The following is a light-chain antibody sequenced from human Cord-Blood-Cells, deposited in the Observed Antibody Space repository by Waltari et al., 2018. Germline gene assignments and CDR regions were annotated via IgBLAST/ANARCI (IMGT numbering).Light chain of an antibody. CDR1: RSDVGGYNY. V-gene: IGLV2-14*01. J-gene: IGLJ3*02. CDR2: DVS. Sequence: QSALTQPASVSGSPGQSITISCTGTRSDVGGYNYVSWYQQHPGKAPKLMFYDVSKRPSGVSNRFSGSKSGNTASLTISGLQAEDEADYYCSSYTSSSTVFGGGTKLTVL. CDR3: SSYTSSSTV.